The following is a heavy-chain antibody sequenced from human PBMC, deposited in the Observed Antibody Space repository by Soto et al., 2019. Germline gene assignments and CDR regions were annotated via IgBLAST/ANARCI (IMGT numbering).Heavy chain of an antibody. CDR3: ARQDVVVVAATPGAFDI. J-gene: IGHJ3*02. Sequence: SETLSLTCTVSGGSISIYYWSWIRQPPGKGLEWIGYIYYSGSTNYNPSLKSRVTISVDTSKNQFSLKLSSVTAADTAVYYCARQDVVVVAATPGAFDIWGQGTMVTVSS. V-gene: IGHV4-59*08. D-gene: IGHD2-15*01. CDR2: IYYSGST. CDR1: GGSISIYY.